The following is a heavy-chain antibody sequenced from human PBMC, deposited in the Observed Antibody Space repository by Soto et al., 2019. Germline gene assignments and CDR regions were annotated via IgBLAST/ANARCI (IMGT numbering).Heavy chain of an antibody. Sequence: PRGSLRLSCAASGLPVSISYMSLVRQSPGKGLQWVSVIYSAGSTYYANSVKGRFTISRDISTNMVYLQMSSLTDEDTAVYYCARALEPEYSSYIFFDIWGQGVMVSVSS. D-gene: IGHD6-13*01. V-gene: IGHV3-53*01. CDR3: ARALEPEYSSYIFFDI. CDR2: IYSAGST. J-gene: IGHJ4*02. CDR1: GLPVSISY.